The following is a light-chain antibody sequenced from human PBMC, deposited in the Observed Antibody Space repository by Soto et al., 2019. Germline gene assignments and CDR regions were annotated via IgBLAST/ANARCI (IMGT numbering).Light chain of an antibody. Sequence: EIVLTQSPGTLSLSPGERANLPCRASQSIHTSLAWYQEKSGKPPRLVIYDSTLRANGVPDRFGGSRSGTEFTLTINSLEPEDFAVYYCQQRNVWPPITFGQGTRLEIK. J-gene: IGKJ5*01. V-gene: IGKV3-11*01. CDR3: QQRNVWPPIT. CDR1: QSIHTS. CDR2: DST.